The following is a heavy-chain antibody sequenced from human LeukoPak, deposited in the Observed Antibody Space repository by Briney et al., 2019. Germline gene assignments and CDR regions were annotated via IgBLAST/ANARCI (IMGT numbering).Heavy chain of an antibody. V-gene: IGHV3-23*05. CDR1: GFTFSSYA. D-gene: IGHD2-2*01. CDR3: AKKGSLVSPGNYFDY. J-gene: IGHJ4*02. CDR2: LDESGSAT. Sequence: GGSLRLSCAASGFTFSSYAMSWVRQAPGQGLEWVSSLDESGSATYYADSVKGRFTTSRDNSKNTLYLQMDSLRAEDTAVYYCAKKGSLVSPGNYFDYWGQGTLVTVSS.